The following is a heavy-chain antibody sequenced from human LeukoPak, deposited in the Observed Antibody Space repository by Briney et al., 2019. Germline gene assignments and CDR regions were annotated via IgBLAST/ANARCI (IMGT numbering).Heavy chain of an antibody. CDR1: GFTFSNAW. J-gene: IGHJ4*02. Sequence: GGSLRLSCAASGFTFSNAWMSWVRQAPGKGLEWVSYISDSGTYSDYADSVKGRFTISRDNAKKSLYLQMNSLRAEDTAVYYCATTVGIQEYWGQGTLVTVSS. CDR3: ATTVGIQEY. D-gene: IGHD1-14*01. CDR2: ISDSGTYS. V-gene: IGHV3-11*03.